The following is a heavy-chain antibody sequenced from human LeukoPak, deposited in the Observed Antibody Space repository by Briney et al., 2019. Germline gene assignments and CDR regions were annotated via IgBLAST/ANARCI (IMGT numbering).Heavy chain of an antibody. CDR3: ARGHGDFWSGRNWFDP. Sequence: SETLSLTCAVYGGSFSGYYWSWIRQPPGKGLEWIGEINHSGSTNHNPSLKSRVTISVDTSKNQFSLKLSSVTAADTAVYYCARGHGDFWSGRNWFDPWGQGTLVTVSS. D-gene: IGHD3-3*01. J-gene: IGHJ5*02. V-gene: IGHV4-34*01. CDR1: GGSFSGYY. CDR2: INHSGST.